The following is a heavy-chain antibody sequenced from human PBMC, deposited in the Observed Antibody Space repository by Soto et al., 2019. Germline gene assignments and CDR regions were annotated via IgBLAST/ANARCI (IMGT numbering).Heavy chain of an antibody. Sequence: QVQLVESGGGVVQPGRSLRLSCAASGFTFSSYGIHWVRQAPGKGLEWVALISNDGSKKYYADSVKGRFTISRDNSKKALYLQMSSLRAEDTALYYCAKEGVGATGEHWGQGTLVTVSS. CDR2: ISNDGSKK. CDR3: AKEGVGATGEH. V-gene: IGHV3-30*18. D-gene: IGHD1-26*01. CDR1: GFTFSSYG. J-gene: IGHJ1*01.